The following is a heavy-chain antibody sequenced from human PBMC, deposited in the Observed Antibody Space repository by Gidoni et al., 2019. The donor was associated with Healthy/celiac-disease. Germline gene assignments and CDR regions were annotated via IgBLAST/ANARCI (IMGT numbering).Heavy chain of an antibody. J-gene: IGHJ6*02. CDR2: IRSQAYGGTT. V-gene: IGHV3-49*03. Sequence: EVQLVESGGGLVQPGRSLRLSCTASGFTFGDYAMSWFRPPPGKGLEWVGFIRSQAYGGTTEYAASVKGRFTISRDDSKSIAYLQMNSLKTEYTAVYYCTRERDAFYDFWSGYYTSYYYGMDVWGQGTTVTVSS. CDR1: GFTFGDYA. D-gene: IGHD3-3*01. CDR3: TRERDAFYDFWSGYYTSYYYGMDV.